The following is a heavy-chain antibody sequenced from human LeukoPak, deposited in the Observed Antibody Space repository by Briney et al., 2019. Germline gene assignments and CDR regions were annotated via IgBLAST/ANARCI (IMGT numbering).Heavy chain of an antibody. CDR1: GGSFSGYY. Sequence: SETLSLTCAVYGGSFSGYYWSWIRQPPGKGLEWIGEINHSGSTNYNPSLKSRVTISVDTSKNQFSLKLGSVTAADTAVYYCARGYYYYYYMDVWGKGTTVTVSS. CDR3: ARGYYYYYYMDV. CDR2: INHSGST. J-gene: IGHJ6*03. V-gene: IGHV4-34*01.